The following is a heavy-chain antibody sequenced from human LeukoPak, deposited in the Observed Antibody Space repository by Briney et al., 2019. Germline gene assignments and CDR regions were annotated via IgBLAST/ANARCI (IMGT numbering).Heavy chain of an antibody. V-gene: IGHV3-66*01. Sequence: PGGSLRLSCAASGFIVSSNYMSWVRQAPGKGLEWVSVIYSGGSTFYADSVKGRFTISRDNSKNTLYLQMNSLRAEDTAVYYCASDSYSPEYFQHWGQGTLVTVSS. J-gene: IGHJ1*01. CDR1: GFIVSSNY. D-gene: IGHD2-15*01. CDR2: IYSGGST. CDR3: ASDSYSPEYFQH.